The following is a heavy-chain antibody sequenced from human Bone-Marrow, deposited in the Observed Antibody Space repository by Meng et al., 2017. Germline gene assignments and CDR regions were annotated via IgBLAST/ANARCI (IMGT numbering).Heavy chain of an antibody. CDR3: AREQPVVVPAATRDYYYYYGMDV. Sequence: SETLSLTCTVSGGSISNYYWSWIRQPPGKGLEWIGYIYYSGSTNYNPSLKSRVTISVDTSKNQFSLKLSSVTAADTAVYYCAREQPVVVPAATRDYYYYYGMDVWGQGTTVTVSS. CDR1: GGSISNYY. D-gene: IGHD2-2*01. J-gene: IGHJ6*02. CDR2: IYYSGST. V-gene: IGHV4-59*01.